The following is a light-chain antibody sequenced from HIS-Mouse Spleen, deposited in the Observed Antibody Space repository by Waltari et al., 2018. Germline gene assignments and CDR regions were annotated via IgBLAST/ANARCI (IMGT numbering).Light chain of an antibody. CDR3: QSADSSGTWV. Sequence: SYELTQPPSVSVSPGQTARITCPGAALPKQYAYWYQQKPGQAPVLVIYKDSERPSGIPGRFSGSSSGTTVTLTISGVQAEDEADYYCQSADSSGTWVFGGGTKLTVL. V-gene: IGLV3-25*03. CDR1: ALPKQY. J-gene: IGLJ3*02. CDR2: KDS.